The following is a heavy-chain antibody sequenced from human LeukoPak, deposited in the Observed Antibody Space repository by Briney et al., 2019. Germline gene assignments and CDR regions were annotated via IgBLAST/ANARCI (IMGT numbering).Heavy chain of an antibody. D-gene: IGHD5-24*01. J-gene: IGHJ6*03. CDR3: ARTKAGYNVNYYYYYMDV. V-gene: IGHV4-59*01. CDR2: IYYSGST. CDR1: GGSISSYY. Sequence: PSETLSLTCTVSGGSISSYYWSWIRQPPGKGLEWIGNIYYSGSTNYNPSLRSRVTISVDTSKNQFSLKLSSVTAADTAVYYCARTKAGYNVNYYYYYMDVWGKGTTVTISS.